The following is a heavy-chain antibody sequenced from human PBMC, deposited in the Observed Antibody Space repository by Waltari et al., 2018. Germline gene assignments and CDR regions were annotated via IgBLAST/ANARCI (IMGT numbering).Heavy chain of an antibody. CDR1: GDPFTHFG. Sequence: QVQLVQSGAEVQEPAAAVKASCRASGDPFTHFGINWVRQAPGHGLEWMGWVSGYSGNANYEQKLQGRGTMTTDTSTSTAYLELRGLRPDDTAVYYCARGGGPRTIVAVTFDYWGQGTLVTVSS. CDR2: VSGYSGNA. J-gene: IGHJ4*02. CDR3: ARGGGPRTIVAVTFDY. V-gene: IGHV1-18*01. D-gene: IGHD6-19*01.